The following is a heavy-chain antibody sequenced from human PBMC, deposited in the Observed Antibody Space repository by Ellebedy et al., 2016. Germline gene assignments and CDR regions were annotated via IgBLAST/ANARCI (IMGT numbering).Heavy chain of an antibody. CDR2: MNPNSGTT. J-gene: IGHJ4*02. CDR3: ARGGRTTGTTRSLEY. CDR1: GYIFISYN. V-gene: IGHV1-8*01. D-gene: IGHD1-1*01. Sequence: ASVKVSXXASGYIFISYNLNWVRQATGQGLEWMGWMNPNSGTTGYAQKFQGRVTMTRDTSTNTAYMELSSLRSEDTAVYYCARGGRTTGTTRSLEYWGQGTLVTVSS.